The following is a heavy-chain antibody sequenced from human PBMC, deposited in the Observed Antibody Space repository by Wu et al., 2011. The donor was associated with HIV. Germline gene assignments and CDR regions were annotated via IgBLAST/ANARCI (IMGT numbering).Heavy chain of an antibody. CDR3: ARALNGYNWD. V-gene: IGHV1-8*02. J-gene: IGHJ4*02. CDR1: GYMFTSYG. CDR2: MNPSRGNT. Sequence: QVQLVQSGAEVKKPGASVKVSCKASGYMFTSYGITWVRQAPGQGLEWMGWMNPSRGNTGYAQKFQGRVSMTRNTATSTAYLELGILTSDDTAIYYCARALNGYNWDWGQGTLVIVSS. D-gene: IGHD5-24*01.